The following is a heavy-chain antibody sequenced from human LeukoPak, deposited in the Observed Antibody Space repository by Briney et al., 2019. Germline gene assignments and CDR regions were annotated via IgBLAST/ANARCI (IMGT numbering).Heavy chain of an antibody. CDR2: ISSSSSYI. V-gene: IGHV3-21*01. CDR1: GFTFSSYS. J-gene: IGHJ6*02. CDR3: AAIAAAGDSYYYYGMDV. Sequence: PGGSLRLSCAASGFTFSSYSMNWVRQAPGKGLEWVSSISSSSSYIYYADSVKGRFTISRDNAKNSLYLQMNSLRVKDTAVYYCAAIAAAGDSYYYYGMDVWGQGTTVTVSS. D-gene: IGHD6-13*01.